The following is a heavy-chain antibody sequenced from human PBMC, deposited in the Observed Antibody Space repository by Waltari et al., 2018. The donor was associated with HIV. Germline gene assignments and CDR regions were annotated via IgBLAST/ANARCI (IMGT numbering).Heavy chain of an antibody. D-gene: IGHD2-15*01. V-gene: IGHV3-74*01. CDR3: VRDFGGPSDQ. Sequence: EAQLVESGGGLVQPGGSLRLSCAASGFNVRDYWMAWVRLGPGQGLMGVSRMNPHSEGRNANYATPVRNRFTISRDYTTNTLYLQIHSLRVDDTAVYYCVRDFGGPSDQWGQGALVTVSS. J-gene: IGHJ4*02. CDR1: GFNVRDYW. CDR2: MNPHSEGRNA.